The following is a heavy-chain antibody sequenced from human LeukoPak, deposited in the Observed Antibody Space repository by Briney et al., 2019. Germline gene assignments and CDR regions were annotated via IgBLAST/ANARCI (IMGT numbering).Heavy chain of an antibody. CDR3: ARDRRCSGGSCYEGAFDY. CDR1: GGSISSGGYY. CDR2: IYYSGST. J-gene: IGHJ4*02. V-gene: IGHV4-31*03. Sequence: SGTLSLTCTVSGGSISSGGYYWSWIRQHPGKGLEWIGYIYYSGSTYYNPSLKSRVTISVDTSKNQFSLKLSSVTAADTAVYYCARDRRCSGGSCYEGAFDYWGQGTLVTVSS. D-gene: IGHD2-15*01.